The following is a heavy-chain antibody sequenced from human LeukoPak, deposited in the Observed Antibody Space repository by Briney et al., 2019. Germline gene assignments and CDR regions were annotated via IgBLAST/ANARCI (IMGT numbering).Heavy chain of an antibody. CDR1: GGSISSYY. J-gene: IGHJ6*03. CDR2: IYYSGST. Sequence: SETLSLTCTVSGGSISSYYWSWIRQPPGKGLEWIGYIYYSGSTNYNPSLKSRVTISVDTSKNQFSLKLSSVTAADTAVYYCARTMATITSNYYYYMDVWGKGTTVTVSS. V-gene: IGHV4-59*01. CDR3: ARTMATITSNYYYYMDV. D-gene: IGHD5-24*01.